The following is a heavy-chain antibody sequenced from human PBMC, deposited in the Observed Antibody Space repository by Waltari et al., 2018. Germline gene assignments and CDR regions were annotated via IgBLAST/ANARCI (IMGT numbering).Heavy chain of an antibody. Sequence: SSYAISWVRQAPGQGLEWMGGIIPIFGTANYAQKFQGRVTITADESTSTAYMELSSLRSEDTAVYYCARDNGAYYYGSGSYYGMDVWGQGTTVTVSS. CDR1: SSYA. J-gene: IGHJ6*02. CDR3: ARDNGAYYYGSGSYYGMDV. D-gene: IGHD3-10*01. CDR2: IIPIFGTA. V-gene: IGHV1-69*01.